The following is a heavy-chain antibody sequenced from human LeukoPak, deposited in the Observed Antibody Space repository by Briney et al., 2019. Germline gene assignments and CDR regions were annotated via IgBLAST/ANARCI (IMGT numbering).Heavy chain of an antibody. V-gene: IGHV1-24*01. CDR3: ATFLPHDSSSYYSSYFDY. CDR2: FDPEDGET. Sequence: GASVKVSCKVSGYTLTELSMHWVRQAPGKGLEWMGGFDPEDGETIYAQKFQGRVTMTEDTSTDTAYMELSSLRSEDTAVYYCATFLPHDSSSYYSSYFDYWGQGTLVTVSS. D-gene: IGHD3-22*01. CDR1: GYTLTELS. J-gene: IGHJ4*02.